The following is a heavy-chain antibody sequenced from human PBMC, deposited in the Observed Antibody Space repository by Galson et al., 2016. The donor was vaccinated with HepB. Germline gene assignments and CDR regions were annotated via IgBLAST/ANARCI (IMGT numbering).Heavy chain of an antibody. Sequence: SLRLSCAASGFPFSTYGMSWVRQAPGKGLEWVSGISGSGGSIYSADSVKGRFTISRDNSKNTLYLQMNSLRADDTAEYYCAKKSLVAGTATYVFDNWGQGTLVIVSS. CDR1: GFPFSTYG. CDR2: ISGSGGSI. J-gene: IGHJ4*02. D-gene: IGHD6-19*01. V-gene: IGHV3-23*01. CDR3: AKKSLVAGTATYVFDN.